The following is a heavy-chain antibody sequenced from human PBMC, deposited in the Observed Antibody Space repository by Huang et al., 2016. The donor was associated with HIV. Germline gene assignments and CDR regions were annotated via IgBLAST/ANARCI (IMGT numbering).Heavy chain of an antibody. V-gene: IGHV1-8*02. D-gene: IGHD4-17*01. Sequence: QVHLVQSGAEVKKPGASVKVSCKASGYTFTNYDINWVRQAPGRGLEWMGWMNPNTGTTGFAQSFQGRVTMTRKTSITTAYMELTSLTSEDTAVYYCARSAYGDLDYWGLGTLVIVSS. CDR1: GYTFTNYD. CDR2: MNPNTGTT. CDR3: ARSAYGDLDY. J-gene: IGHJ4*02.